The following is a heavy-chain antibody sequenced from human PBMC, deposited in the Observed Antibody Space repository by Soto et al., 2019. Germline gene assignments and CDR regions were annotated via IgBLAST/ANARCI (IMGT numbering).Heavy chain of an antibody. V-gene: IGHV3-23*01. J-gene: IGHJ4*02. CDR1: GFTFSSYA. CDR3: AKGAIGGYCSSTSCYVIDY. Sequence: EVQLLESGGGLVQPGGSLRLSCAASGFTFSSYAMSWVRQAPGKGLEWVSAISGSGGSTYYADSVKGRFTISRDNSKNTLYLLMNSLRAEDTAVYYCAKGAIGGYCSSTSCYVIDYWGQGTLVTVSS. CDR2: ISGSGGST. D-gene: IGHD2-2*01.